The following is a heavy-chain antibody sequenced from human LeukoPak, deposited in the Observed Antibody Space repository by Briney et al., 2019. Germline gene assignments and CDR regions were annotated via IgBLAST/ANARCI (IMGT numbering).Heavy chain of an antibody. CDR1: GYTLTELS. D-gene: IGHD3-22*01. J-gene: IGHJ4*02. V-gene: IGHV1-24*01. CDR2: FDPEDGET. CDR3: AIAPSDYDDSSGYWGFDY. Sequence: ASVKVSCKVSGYTLTELSMHWVRQAPGKGLEWMGGFDPEDGETIYAQKFQGRVTMTEDTSTDTAYMELSSLRSEDTAVYYCAIAPSDYDDSSGYWGFDYWGQGTLVTVSS.